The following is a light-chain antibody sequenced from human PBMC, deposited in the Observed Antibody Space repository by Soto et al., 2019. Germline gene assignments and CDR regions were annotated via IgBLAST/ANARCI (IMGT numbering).Light chain of an antibody. Sequence: EIVLTQSPGTLSLSPGDRATLSCRASQTIASSNLAWYQQKPGQAPRLLLFGASSRATGIPDRFSGSGSETDFNLSISRLEPEDFAVYYCQQYGSSPRTFGQGTKVEFK. J-gene: IGKJ1*01. CDR3: QQYGSSPRT. V-gene: IGKV3-20*01. CDR2: GAS. CDR1: QTIASSN.